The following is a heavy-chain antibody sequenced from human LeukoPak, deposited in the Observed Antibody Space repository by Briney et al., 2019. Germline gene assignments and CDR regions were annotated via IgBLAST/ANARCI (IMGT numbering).Heavy chain of an antibody. CDR2: IFYSGNT. J-gene: IGHJ4*02. CDR1: GGSISSYY. Sequence: SETLSLTCTVSGGSISSYYWSWIRQPPGKGLEWIGYIFYSGNTNYNPSLKSRVTISVDTSKNQFSLKLSSVTAADTAVYYCARRKSSGWGYYFDYWGQGTLVTVSS. D-gene: IGHD6-19*01. V-gene: IGHV4-59*08. CDR3: ARRKSSGWGYYFDY.